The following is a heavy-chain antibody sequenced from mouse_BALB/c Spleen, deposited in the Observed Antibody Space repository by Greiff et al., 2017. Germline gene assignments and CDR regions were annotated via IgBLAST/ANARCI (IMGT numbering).Heavy chain of an antibody. J-gene: IGHJ4*01. V-gene: IGHV1-77*01. CDR2: IYPGSGST. CDR1: GYTFTDYV. Sequence: QVHVKQSGPELVKPGASVKMSCKASGYTFTDYVISWVKQRTGQGLEWIGEIYPGSGSTYYNEKFKGKATLTADKSSNTAYMQLSSLTSEDSAVYFCARGGDYYGKNAMDYWGQGTSVTVSS. CDR3: ARGGDYYGKNAMDY. D-gene: IGHD2-1*01.